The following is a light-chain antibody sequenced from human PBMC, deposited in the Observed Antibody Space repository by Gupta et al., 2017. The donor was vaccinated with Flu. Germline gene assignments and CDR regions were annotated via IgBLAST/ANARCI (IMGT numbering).Light chain of an antibody. CDR2: DAS. V-gene: IGKV3-11*01. J-gene: IGKJ4*01. CDR3: QQRDTWPPLT. CDR1: QSVGRS. Sequence: EIVLTQSPATLSLSPGGGATLSCRTSQSVGRSLAWYQKKPGQAPRLLIFDASSRAPAIPARFSGSGSGTDFTLTISRLEPEDFGVYYCQQRDTWPPLTFGGGTKVEIK.